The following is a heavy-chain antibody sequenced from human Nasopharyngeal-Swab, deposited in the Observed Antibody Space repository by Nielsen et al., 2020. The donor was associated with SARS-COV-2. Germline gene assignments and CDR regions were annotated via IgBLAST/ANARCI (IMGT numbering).Heavy chain of an antibody. CDR1: GGSISSYY. CDR3: ARLPYDFWSGSRGAFDI. Sequence: SETLSINCTVSGGSISSYYWSWIRQRPGKGLEWIGYIYYSGSTNYNPSLKSRVTISVDTSKNQFSLKLSSVTAADTAVYYCARLPYDFWSGSRGAFDIWGQGTMVTVSS. D-gene: IGHD3-3*01. CDR2: IYYSGST. J-gene: IGHJ3*02. V-gene: IGHV4-59*08.